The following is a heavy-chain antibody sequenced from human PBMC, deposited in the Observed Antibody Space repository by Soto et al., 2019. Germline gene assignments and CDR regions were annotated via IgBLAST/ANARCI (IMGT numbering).Heavy chain of an antibody. CDR1: GYTLTELS. V-gene: IGHV1-24*01. Sequence: ASVKVSCKVSGYTLTELSMHWVRQAPGKGLEWMGGFDPEDGETIYAQKFQGRVTMTRNTSISTAYMELSSLRSEDTAVYYCARGIRPDWYFDLWGRGTLVTVSS. CDR3: ARGIRPDWYFDL. D-gene: IGHD6-6*01. CDR2: FDPEDGET. J-gene: IGHJ2*01.